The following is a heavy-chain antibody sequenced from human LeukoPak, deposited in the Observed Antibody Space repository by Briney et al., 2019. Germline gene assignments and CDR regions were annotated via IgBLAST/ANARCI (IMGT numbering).Heavy chain of an antibody. V-gene: IGHV4-38-2*02. J-gene: IGHJ6*03. CDR3: ASEGIGYYYMDV. CDR2: IYHSGST. Sequence: PSETLSLTCTVPGYSISSGYYWGWIRQPPGKGLEWIGSIYHSGSTYYNPSLKSRVTISVDTSKNQFSLKLSSVTAADTAVYYCASEGIGYYYMDVWGKGTTVTVSS. CDR1: GYSISSGYY. D-gene: IGHD2-15*01.